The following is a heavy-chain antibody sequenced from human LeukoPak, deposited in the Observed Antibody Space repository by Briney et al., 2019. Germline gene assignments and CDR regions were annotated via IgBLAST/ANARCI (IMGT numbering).Heavy chain of an antibody. CDR2: ISGSGGST. V-gene: IGHV3-23*01. CDR3: ARGGILGYCSSTSCQDAGAFDI. D-gene: IGHD2-2*01. CDR1: GFTFSSYA. J-gene: IGHJ3*02. Sequence: GGSLRLSCAASGFTFSSYAMSWVRQAPGKGLEWVSAISGSGGSTYYADSVKGRFTISRDNSKNTLYPQMNSLRAEDTAVYYCARGGILGYCSSTSCQDAGAFDIWGQGTMVTVSS.